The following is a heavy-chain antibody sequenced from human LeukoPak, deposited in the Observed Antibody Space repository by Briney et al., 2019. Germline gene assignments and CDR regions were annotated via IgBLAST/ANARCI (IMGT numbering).Heavy chain of an antibody. CDR2: ISGSGDSA. Sequence: GGSLRLSCAASGFTFSSYGMSWVCQAPRKGLEWVSAISGSGDSAYYADSVKGRFTISRDNSKNTLYLQVNSLRAEDTAVYYCAKGGPGFNWFDPWGQGTLVTVSS. CDR3: AKGGPGFNWFDP. J-gene: IGHJ5*02. V-gene: IGHV3-23*01. CDR1: GFTFSSYG.